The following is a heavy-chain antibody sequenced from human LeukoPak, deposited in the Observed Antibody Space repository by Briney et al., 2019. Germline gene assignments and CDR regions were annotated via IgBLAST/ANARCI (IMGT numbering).Heavy chain of an antibody. CDR1: GYSFTDYY. J-gene: IGHJ5*02. V-gene: IGHV1-2*02. CDR3: ARADRLHGGPYLIGP. Sequence: ASVKVSCKTSGYSFTDYYMHWVRQAPGQGLEWMGWINPNSGGTSSAQKFQGRVTMTRDTSITTVYMEVNWLTSDDTATYYCARADRLHGGPYLIGPWGQGTLVAVSS. CDR2: INPNSGGT. D-gene: IGHD3-16*01.